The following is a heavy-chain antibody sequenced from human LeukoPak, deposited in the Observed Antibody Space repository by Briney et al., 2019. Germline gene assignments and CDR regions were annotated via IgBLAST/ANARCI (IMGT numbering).Heavy chain of an antibody. V-gene: IGHV4-39*01. CDR3: ATPPYYYDDY. Sequence: SETLSLTCTVSGGSISSSSYYWGWIRQPPGKGLEWIGSIYYSGSTYYNPSLKSRVTISVDTSKNQFSLKLSSVTAADTAVYYCATPPYYYDDYWGQATLVTVSS. CDR1: GGSISSSSYY. D-gene: IGHD3-22*01. J-gene: IGHJ4*02. CDR2: IYYSGST.